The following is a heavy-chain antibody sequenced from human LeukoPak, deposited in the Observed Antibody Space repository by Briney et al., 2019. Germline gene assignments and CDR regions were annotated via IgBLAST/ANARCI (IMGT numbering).Heavy chain of an antibody. Sequence: PGGSLRLSCAASGFTFSNAWMSWVRQAPGKGLEWVGRIKSKTDGGTTDYAAPVKGRFTISRDDSKNTLYLQMNSLKTEDTAVYYCTIGTGYYNEGGVDYWGQGTLVTVSS. D-gene: IGHD3-9*01. V-gene: IGHV3-15*01. J-gene: IGHJ4*02. CDR2: IKSKTDGGTT. CDR1: GFTFSNAW. CDR3: TIGTGYYNEGGVDY.